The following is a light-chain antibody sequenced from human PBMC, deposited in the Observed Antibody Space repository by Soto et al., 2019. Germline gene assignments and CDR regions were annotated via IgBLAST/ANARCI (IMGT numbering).Light chain of an antibody. J-gene: IGKJ4*01. Sequence: DIQMTQSPSSLSASVGDRVTITCQASQDISNYLNWYQQKPGKAPKLLIYDASNLETGVPSRFSGSGSGTDFTFTISILQHEDIATYYCHQYDNLPRLTFGGGTKVEIK. CDR1: QDISNY. V-gene: IGKV1-33*01. CDR3: HQYDNLPRLT. CDR2: DAS.